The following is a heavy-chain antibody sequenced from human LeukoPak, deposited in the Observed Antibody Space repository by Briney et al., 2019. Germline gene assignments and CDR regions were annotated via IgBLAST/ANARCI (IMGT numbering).Heavy chain of an antibody. D-gene: IGHD3-16*01. CDR1: GFTFSNAW. CDR3: ARDLEEQEPFHY. Sequence: GGSLRLSCAASGFTFSNAWMSWVRQAPGKGLEWVANIKQDGSEKYYVDSVKGRFTISRDNAKNSLYLQMNSLRAEDTAVYYFARDLEEQEPFHYWCQGNLVTVFS. CDR2: IKQDGSEK. J-gene: IGHJ4*02. V-gene: IGHV3-7*01.